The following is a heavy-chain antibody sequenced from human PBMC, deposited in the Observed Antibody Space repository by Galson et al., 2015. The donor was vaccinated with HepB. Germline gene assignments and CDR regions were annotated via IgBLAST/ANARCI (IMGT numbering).Heavy chain of an antibody. CDR1: GGTFSSYA. CDR3: ARGRYSSSWPPRGEYFQH. CDR2: IIPIFGTA. J-gene: IGHJ1*01. V-gene: IGHV1-69*01. D-gene: IGHD6-13*01. Sequence: SCKASGGTFSSYAISWVRQAPGQGLEWMGGIIPIFGTANYAQKFQGRVTITADESTSTAYMELSSLRSEDTAVYYCARGRYSSSWPPRGEYFQHWGQGTLVTVSS.